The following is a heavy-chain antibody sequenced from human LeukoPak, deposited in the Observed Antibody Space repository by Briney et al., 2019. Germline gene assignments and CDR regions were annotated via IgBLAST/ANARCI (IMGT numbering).Heavy chain of an antibody. CDR3: ARELGYCSSTSCHFDY. J-gene: IGHJ4*02. Sequence: SETLSLTCTVSGGSISSSSYYWGWIRQPPGKGLEWIGSIYYSGSTYYNPSLKSRVTISVDRSRNQFSLKLSSVTAADTAVYYCARELGYCSSTSCHFDYWGQGTLVTVSS. D-gene: IGHD2-2*01. V-gene: IGHV4-39*07. CDR2: IYYSGST. CDR1: GGSISSSSYY.